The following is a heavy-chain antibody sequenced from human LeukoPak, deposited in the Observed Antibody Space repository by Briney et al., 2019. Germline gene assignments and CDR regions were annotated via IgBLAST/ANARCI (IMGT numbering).Heavy chain of an antibody. CDR2: IWYDGSNK. CDR3: AREQLTPDYYYYYGMDV. CDR1: GFTFSSYG. V-gene: IGHV3-33*01. J-gene: IGHJ6*02. Sequence: PGGSLRLSCAASGFTFSSYGMHWVRQAPGKGLEWVAVIWYDGSNKYYADSVKGRFTISRDNSKNTLYLQMNSLRAEDTAAYYCAREQLTPDYYYYYGMDVWGQGTTVTVSS. D-gene: IGHD6-13*01.